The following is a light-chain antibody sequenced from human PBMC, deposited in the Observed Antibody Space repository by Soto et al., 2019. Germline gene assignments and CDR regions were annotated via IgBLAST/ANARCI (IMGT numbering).Light chain of an antibody. J-gene: IGKJ3*01. CDR2: AAS. CDR3: QQLNSYPPFT. CDR1: HVISIY. V-gene: IGKV1-9*01. Sequence: KFTQSPSFLSASVGDRVTITCRASHVISIYLAWYQQKPGKAPKLLIYAASTLQSGVPSRFSGSGSGTEFTLTISSLQPEDFATYYCQQLNSYPPFTFGPGTKVDIK.